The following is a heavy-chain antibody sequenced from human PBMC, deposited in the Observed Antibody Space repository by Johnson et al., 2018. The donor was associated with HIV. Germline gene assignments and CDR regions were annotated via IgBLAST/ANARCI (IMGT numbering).Heavy chain of an antibody. D-gene: IGHD5-12*01. V-gene: IGHV3-23*04. CDR1: GFTFDDYG. Sequence: VQLVESGGGLIQPGGSLRFSCAASGFTFDDYGMNWVRQAPGQGLEWVSSISAGGGTTHYTDSVKGRFTVSRDNSNNTLYLQMNSLRAEDTAVYYCAKVGLYSGYEYDAFDIWGQGTMVTVSS. CDR2: ISAGGGTT. CDR3: AKVGLYSGYEYDAFDI. J-gene: IGHJ3*02.